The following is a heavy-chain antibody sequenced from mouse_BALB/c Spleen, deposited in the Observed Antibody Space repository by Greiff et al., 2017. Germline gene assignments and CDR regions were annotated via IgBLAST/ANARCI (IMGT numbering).Heavy chain of an antibody. CDR3: YYGSSYAMDY. J-gene: IGHJ4*01. Sequence: DVKLVESGGGLVKPGGSLKLSCAASGFAFSSYDMSWVRQTPEKRLEWVAYISSGGGSTYYPDTVKGRFTISRDNAKNTLYLQMSSLKSEDTAMYYCYYGSSYAMDYWGQGTSVTVSS. CDR2: ISSGGGST. V-gene: IGHV5-12-1*01. D-gene: IGHD1-1*01. CDR1: GFAFSSYD.